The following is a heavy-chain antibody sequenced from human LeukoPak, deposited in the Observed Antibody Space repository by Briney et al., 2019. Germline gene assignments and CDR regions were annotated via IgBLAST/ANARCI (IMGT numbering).Heavy chain of an antibody. V-gene: IGHV3-30*18. J-gene: IGHJ3*01. CDR1: KFTFNNYA. D-gene: IGHD3-10*02. CDR2: ISYDGSNK. CDR3: AKFFTGEYVRAFDV. Sequence: GGSLRLSCLASKFTFNNYAMTWVRQAPGKGLEWVAVISYDGSNKYYADSVKGRFTISRDNSKNTLYLQMNSLRAEDAAVYYCAKFFTGEYVRAFDVWGQGTMVTVSS.